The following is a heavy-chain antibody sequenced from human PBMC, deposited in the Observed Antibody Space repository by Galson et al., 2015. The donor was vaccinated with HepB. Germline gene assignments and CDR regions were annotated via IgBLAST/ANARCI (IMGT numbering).Heavy chain of an antibody. Sequence: SLRLSCAASGFTFGTSWMSWVRQAPGKGLEWVANMAQDGSDSYYVDSVKGRFTISRDNSKNTLYLQMNSLRAADTAVYYCARDEYSSVPLRKHWYFDLWGRGTLVTVSS. J-gene: IGHJ2*01. CDR1: GFTFGTSW. CDR3: ARDEYSSVPLRKHWYFDL. CDR2: MAQDGSDS. V-gene: IGHV3-7*03. D-gene: IGHD6-19*01.